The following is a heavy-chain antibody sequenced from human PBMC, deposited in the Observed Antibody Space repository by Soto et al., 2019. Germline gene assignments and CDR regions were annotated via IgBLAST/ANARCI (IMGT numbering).Heavy chain of an antibody. V-gene: IGHV3-23*01. CDR3: AKHYGSGPYYYYGMDV. J-gene: IGHJ6*02. CDR2: ISGSGGTT. CDR1: GFTFTSYA. Sequence: PGGSLRLSCAASGFTFTSYAISWVRHAPGKGLEWVSAISGSGGTTYYADSVKGRFTVSRDNSKNTLYLQMNSLRAEDTAVYHCAKHYGSGPYYYYGMDVWGQEITLTVSS. D-gene: IGHD3-10*01.